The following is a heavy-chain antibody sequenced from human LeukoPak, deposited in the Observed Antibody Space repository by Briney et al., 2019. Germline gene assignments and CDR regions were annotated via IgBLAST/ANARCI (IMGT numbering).Heavy chain of an antibody. J-gene: IGHJ6*02. CDR1: GFTVSSNY. V-gene: IGHV3-53*01. Sequence: GVSLRLSCAASGFTVSSNYMSWVRQAPGKGLEWVSVIYSGGSTYYADSVKGRFTISRDNSKNTLYLQMNSLRAEDTAVYYCASANGDYYYYGMDVWGQGTTVTVSS. D-gene: IGHD1-1*01. CDR3: ASANGDYYYYGMDV. CDR2: IYSGGST.